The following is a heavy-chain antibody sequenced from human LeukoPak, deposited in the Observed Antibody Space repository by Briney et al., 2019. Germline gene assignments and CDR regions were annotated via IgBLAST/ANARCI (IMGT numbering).Heavy chain of an antibody. D-gene: IGHD2-15*01. Sequence: PGGSLRLSCAASGFNFSTYAMHWARQAPGKGREWVGIISYDRSKTYYADPVKGRFTISRDNAKNKLYLQVNSLRTEDTAVYYCARDLQVAGLAGVGYWGQGTLVTVSS. CDR2: ISYDRSKT. CDR3: ARDLQVAGLAGVGY. V-gene: IGHV3-30*04. J-gene: IGHJ4*02. CDR1: GFNFSTYA.